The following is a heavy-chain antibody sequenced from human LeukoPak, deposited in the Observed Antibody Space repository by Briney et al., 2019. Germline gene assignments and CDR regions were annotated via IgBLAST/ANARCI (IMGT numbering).Heavy chain of an antibody. V-gene: IGHV1-2*02. D-gene: IGHD6-13*01. CDR2: INPHTDGT. Sequence: ASVKVSCKTPGYSFSDYYIHWVRQAPGQGLEWMGWINPHTDGTNYAQKFEGRVSMTGDTSINTAYMELSRLRSDDTAVYYCAIWGKDSSTWSELDYWGQGTLVTVSS. J-gene: IGHJ4*02. CDR1: GYSFSDYY. CDR3: AIWGKDSSTWSELDY.